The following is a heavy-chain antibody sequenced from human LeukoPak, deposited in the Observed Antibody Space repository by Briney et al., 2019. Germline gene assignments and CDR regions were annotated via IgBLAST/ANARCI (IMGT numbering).Heavy chain of an antibody. CDR1: GGSISSSSYY. V-gene: IGHV4-39*01. CDR3: ARQVAGSGWGVGGWYFHL. J-gene: IGHJ2*01. CDR2: IYYSGST. Sequence: PSETLSLTCTVSGGSISSSSYYWGWIRQPPGKGLEWIGSIYYSGSTYYNPSLKSRVTIPVDTSKNQFSLKLSSVTAADTAVYYCARQVAGSGWGVGGWYFHLWGRGTLVTVSS. D-gene: IGHD6-19*01.